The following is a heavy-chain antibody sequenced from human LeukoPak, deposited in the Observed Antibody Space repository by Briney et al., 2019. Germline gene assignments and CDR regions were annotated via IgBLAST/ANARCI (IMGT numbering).Heavy chain of an antibody. D-gene: IGHD5-12*01. CDR3: AKGGATICDN. Sequence: PGGSLRLSCAASGFTFSSYGMHWVRQAPGKGLVWVSRINSNGSSTNYADSVKGRFTISRDNAKNTLYLQMSSLRAKDTAVYYCAKGGATICDNWGQGTLVTVSS. J-gene: IGHJ4*02. CDR2: INSNGSST. V-gene: IGHV3-74*01. CDR1: GFTFSSYG.